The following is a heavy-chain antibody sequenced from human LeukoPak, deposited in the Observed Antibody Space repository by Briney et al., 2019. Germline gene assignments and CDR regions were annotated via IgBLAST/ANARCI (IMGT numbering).Heavy chain of an antibody. CDR3: ARDVDGLGIDY. CDR1: GVSISSSY. D-gene: IGHD3/OR15-3a*01. V-gene: IGHV4-59*01. J-gene: IGHJ4*02. CDR2: IFYSGST. Sequence: SETLSLTCTVSGVSISSSYWTWIRQPPGKGLEWIGYIFYSGSTNYNPSLKSRGTISVDTSRNQFFLKLTSVTAADTAIYYCARDVDGLGIDYWGQGALVTVSS.